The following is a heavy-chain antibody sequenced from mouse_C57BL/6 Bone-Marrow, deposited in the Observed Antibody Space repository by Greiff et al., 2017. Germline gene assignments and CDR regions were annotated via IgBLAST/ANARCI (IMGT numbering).Heavy chain of an antibody. CDR3: ASEGTTVVADY. J-gene: IGHJ2*01. CDR2: IDPSDSYT. V-gene: IGHV1-59*01. D-gene: IGHD1-1*01. CDR1: GYTFTSYW. Sequence: VQLQQPGAELVRPGTSVKLSCKASGYTFTSYWMHWVKQRPGQGLEWIGVIDPSDSYTNYNQKFKGKATLTVDTSSSTTYMQLSSLTSEDSAVCYCASEGTTVVADYWGQGTTLTVSS.